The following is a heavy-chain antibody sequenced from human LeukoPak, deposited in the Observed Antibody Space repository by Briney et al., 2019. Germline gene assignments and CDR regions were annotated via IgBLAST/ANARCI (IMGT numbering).Heavy chain of an antibody. CDR1: GFALSSHW. D-gene: IGHD3-3*01. CDR3: ATDRGWRTSGYYLYYFEY. CDR2: VNRDGSET. V-gene: IGHV3-7*01. J-gene: IGHJ4*02. Sequence: GGSLRLSCAASGFALSSHWMTWVRQVPGRGPEWVANVNRDGSETYYLDSVKGRFTISKDNAKNSLYLQMNSLRAEDTAVYYCATDRGWRTSGYYLYYFEYWGQGTLVTFSS.